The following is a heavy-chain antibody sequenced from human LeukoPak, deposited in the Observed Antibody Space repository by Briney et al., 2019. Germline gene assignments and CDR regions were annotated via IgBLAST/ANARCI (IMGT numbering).Heavy chain of an antibody. Sequence: SETLSLTCTVSGDSISTYYWSWIRQPPGEGLEWIGYIHYSGNTNYNPSLKSRVTISIDTSKNEFSLKLSSVTAADTAVYYCARLLSVTTVEDYWGQGTLVTVSS. CDR1: GDSISTYY. CDR3: ARLLSVTTVEDY. J-gene: IGHJ4*02. CDR2: IHYSGNT. D-gene: IGHD4-11*01. V-gene: IGHV4-59*01.